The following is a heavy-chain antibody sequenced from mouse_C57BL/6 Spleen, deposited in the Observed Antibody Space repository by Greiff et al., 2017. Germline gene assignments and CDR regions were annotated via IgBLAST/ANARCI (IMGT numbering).Heavy chain of an antibody. CDR2: IYPGDGDT. D-gene: IGHD2-2*01. V-gene: IGHV1-80*01. Sequence: QVHVKQSGAELVKPGASVKISCKASGYAFSSYWMNWVKQRPGKGLEWIGQIYPGDGDTNYNGKFKGKATLTADKSSSTAYMQLSSLTSEDSAVYFCARSRGYDLDWFAYWGQGTLVTVSA. CDR1: GYAFSSYW. CDR3: ARSRGYDLDWFAY. J-gene: IGHJ3*01.